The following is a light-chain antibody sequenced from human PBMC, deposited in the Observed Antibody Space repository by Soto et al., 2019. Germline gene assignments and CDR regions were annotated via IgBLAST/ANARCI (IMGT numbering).Light chain of an antibody. CDR3: QQYSEYPWT. CDR2: KAA. J-gene: IGKJ1*01. V-gene: IGKV1-5*03. Sequence: DIQMTQSPSTLSASVGDRVSITCRASQTSSSWLAWYQQKPGKAPKLLVYKAASLEGRVPSRFSSSASGTEFSLTISSLQADDFAIYYCQQYSEYPWTFGQGTTVDVK. CDR1: QTSSSW.